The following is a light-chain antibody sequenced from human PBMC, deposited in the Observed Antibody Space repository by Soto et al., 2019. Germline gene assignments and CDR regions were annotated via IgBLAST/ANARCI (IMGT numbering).Light chain of an antibody. CDR2: DAS. V-gene: IGKV3-20*01. Sequence: EIVLTQSPGTLPLSPGERATLSCRASQSVSSRDLAWYQQKPGQAPRLLIYDASSRATGVPDRFSGSGSGTDFTLTISRLEPEDVALYYCQQYGGSPPTFGLGTKVEIK. CDR1: QSVSSRD. CDR3: QQYGGSPPT. J-gene: IGKJ1*01.